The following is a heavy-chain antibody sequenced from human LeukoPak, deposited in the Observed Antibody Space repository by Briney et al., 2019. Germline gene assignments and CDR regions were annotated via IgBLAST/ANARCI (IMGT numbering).Heavy chain of an antibody. CDR2: IYSGGST. CDR1: GFTVSSNY. D-gene: IGHD5-18*01. V-gene: IGHV3-53*01. CDR3: ARTQSGYSYGYSYYFDY. Sequence: GGSLSLSCAASGFTVSSNYLSWIRQPPGKGLEWVSVIYSGGSTYYADSVKGRFTISRDNSKNTLYLQMNSLRAEDTAVYYCARTQSGYSYGYSYYFDYWGQGTLVTVSS. J-gene: IGHJ4*02.